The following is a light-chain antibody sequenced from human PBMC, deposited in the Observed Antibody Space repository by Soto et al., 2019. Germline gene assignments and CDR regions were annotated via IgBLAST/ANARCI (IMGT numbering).Light chain of an antibody. Sequence: EVVLTQSPGTLSLAPGERATLSCRASQSLTSSYLAWYQQKPGQAPRLLIYGASSRATGIPDRFSGSASGTDFTLTISRLEPEDFAVYYCQQYVSSPPSYTFGQGTKLEIK. CDR1: QSLTSSY. V-gene: IGKV3-20*01. CDR3: QQYVSSPPSYT. J-gene: IGKJ2*01. CDR2: GAS.